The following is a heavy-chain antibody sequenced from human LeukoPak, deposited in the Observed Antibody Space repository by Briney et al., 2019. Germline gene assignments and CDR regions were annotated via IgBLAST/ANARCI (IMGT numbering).Heavy chain of an antibody. CDR1: ENSFTSYW. CDR2: IDPTDSYT. D-gene: IGHD2-15*01. V-gene: IGHV5-10-1*01. CDR3: ARQLGYCSGGSCYRDY. J-gene: IGHJ4*02. Sequence: GESLKISCKGSENSFTSYWISWVRQMPGKGLEWMGRIDPTDSYTNYSPSFQGHVTISADKSISTAYLQWSSLKASDTAMYYCARQLGYCSGGSCYRDYWGQGTLVTVSS.